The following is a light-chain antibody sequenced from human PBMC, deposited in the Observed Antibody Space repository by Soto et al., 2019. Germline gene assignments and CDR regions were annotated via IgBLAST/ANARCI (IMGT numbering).Light chain of an antibody. CDR3: CSFAGSYTYV. V-gene: IGLV2-11*01. CDR2: DVS. CDR1: SSDVGRYDY. Sequence: QSVLTQPRSVSGSPGQSVTISCTGTSSDVGRYDYVSWYQQHPGKAPKLIIYDVSERPSGVPDCFSGSKFGNTASLTISGLQAEDEADYSCCSFAGSYTYVFGTGTKVTVL. J-gene: IGLJ1*01.